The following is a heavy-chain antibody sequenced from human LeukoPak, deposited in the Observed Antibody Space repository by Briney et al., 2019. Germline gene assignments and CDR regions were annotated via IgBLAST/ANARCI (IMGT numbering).Heavy chain of an antibody. J-gene: IGHJ4*02. V-gene: IGHV3-53*01. CDR1: GFTVSSNY. CDR3: ATYNWNAYFDY. D-gene: IGHD1-1*01. Sequence: GGSLRLSCAASGFTVSSNYMSWVRQAQGKGLELVSVIHSDTPTFYADSVQGRFTISRDNFKNTVYLQMDSLRAEDTAVYYCATYNWNAYFDYWGQGTLVTVSS. CDR2: IHSDTPT.